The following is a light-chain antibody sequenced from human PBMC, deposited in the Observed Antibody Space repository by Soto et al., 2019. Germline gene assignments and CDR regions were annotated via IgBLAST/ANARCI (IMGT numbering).Light chain of an antibody. CDR2: GAS. V-gene: IGKV3-20*01. J-gene: IGKJ1*01. CDR1: QSVGSSY. Sequence: EIVLTQSPGTLSLSPGERATLSCKTSQSVGSSYFAWYQQRPGQAPRLLIYGASNRATGIPDRFRGSASGREFTLTISRLEPEDFAVYYCQQYGNSLPWTFGQGTKVDIK. CDR3: QQYGNSLPWT.